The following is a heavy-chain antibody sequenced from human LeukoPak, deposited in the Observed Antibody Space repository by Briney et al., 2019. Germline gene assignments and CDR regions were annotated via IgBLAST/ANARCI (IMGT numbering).Heavy chain of an antibody. CDR3: ARLFSNTFYYHSGTHLDY. D-gene: IGHD3-10*01. Sequence: GGSLRLSCAASGFTFNSYGMHWVRQAPGKGLEWVAFIWYDGSNKYYTDSVKGRFTISRDNSKNTLYLQMNSLRAEDTAVYYCARLFSNTFYYHSGTHLDYWGQGTLVTVSS. J-gene: IGHJ4*02. CDR1: GFTFNSYG. CDR2: IWYDGSNK. V-gene: IGHV3-33*01.